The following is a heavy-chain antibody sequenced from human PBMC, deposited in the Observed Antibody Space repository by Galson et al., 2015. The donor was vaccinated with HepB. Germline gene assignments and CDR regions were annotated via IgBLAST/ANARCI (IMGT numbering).Heavy chain of an antibody. V-gene: IGHV6-1*01. CDR1: GDSVSSNTAG. D-gene: IGHD4-23*01. CDR2: TYYGSTGSRWYR. Sequence: CAISGDSVSSNTAGWNWIRQSPSRGLEWLGRTYYGSTGSRWYRDYAVSVRSRITINPDTSKNQFSLQLYSVTPEDTALYFCARDLRGGSSEFDSWGQGTLVTVSS. J-gene: IGHJ4*02. CDR3: ARDLRGGSSEFDS.